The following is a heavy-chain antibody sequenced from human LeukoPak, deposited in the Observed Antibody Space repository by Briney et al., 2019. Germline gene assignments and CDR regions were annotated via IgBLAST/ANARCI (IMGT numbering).Heavy chain of an antibody. V-gene: IGHV3-23*01. CDR2: ITASGGST. CDR3: AKASGITVAGDSYYYMDA. Sequence: GASVKVSCKASGYTFTSYGISWVRQAPGKGLEWVSVITASGGSTYYAVSVKGRFTISRDNPKNTLHLQMNSLRAEDTATYYCAKASGITVAGDSYYYMDAWGKGTTVTISS. J-gene: IGHJ6*03. CDR1: GYTFTSYG. D-gene: IGHD6-19*01.